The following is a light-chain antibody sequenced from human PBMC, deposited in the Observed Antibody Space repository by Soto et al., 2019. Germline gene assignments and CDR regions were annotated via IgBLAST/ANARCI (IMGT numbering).Light chain of an antibody. V-gene: IGKV3-20*01. CDR2: GAS. Sequence: ESVLTQSPGTLSLSPGERATLSCRASQSVSSNYLAWYQQKPGQAPRLLIYGASTRATGIPDRFSGSGSGTDFTLTISRLEPEDSAVYYCKPYGSSPTWTFGQGIKVEIX. J-gene: IGKJ1*01. CDR1: QSVSSNY. CDR3: KPYGSSPTWT.